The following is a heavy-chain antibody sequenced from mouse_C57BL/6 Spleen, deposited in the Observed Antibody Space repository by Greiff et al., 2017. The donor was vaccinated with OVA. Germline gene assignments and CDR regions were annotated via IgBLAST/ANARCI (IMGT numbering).Heavy chain of an antibody. CDR3: ARLEAYFDV. CDR2: IYPGDGDT. J-gene: IGHJ1*03. Sequence: QVQLQQSGLELVKPGASVKISCKASGYAFSSSWMNWVKQRPGKGLEWIGRIYPGDGDTNYNGKFKGKATLTADKSSSTAYMQLSSLTSEDSAVYFCARLEAYFDVWGTGTTVTVSS. V-gene: IGHV1-82*01. CDR1: GYAFSSSW.